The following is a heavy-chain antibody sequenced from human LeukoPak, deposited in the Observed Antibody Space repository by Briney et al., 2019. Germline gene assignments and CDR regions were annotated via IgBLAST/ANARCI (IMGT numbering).Heavy chain of an antibody. CDR3: ARDHRVWELPYVAIDY. Sequence: PSETLSLTCTVSGGSISSGSYYWSWIRQPAGKGLEWSGRIYTSGSTYDNPSRKSRVTISVDTSTNESSLKLGSGTAADPAVYYCARDHRVWELPYVAIDYWGQGTLVTVSS. V-gene: IGHV4-61*02. CDR1: GGSISSGSYY. CDR2: IYTSGST. J-gene: IGHJ4*02. D-gene: IGHD1-26*01.